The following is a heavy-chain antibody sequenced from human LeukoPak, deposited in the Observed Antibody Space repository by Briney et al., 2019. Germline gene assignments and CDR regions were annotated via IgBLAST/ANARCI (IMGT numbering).Heavy chain of an antibody. J-gene: IGHJ5*02. Sequence: PGGSLRLSCAASGFTFSSYAMSWVRQAAGKGLEWVSAISGSGGSTYYADSVKGRFTISRDNSKNTLYLQMNSLRAEDTAVYYCAKEDLLRFLEWTNPSGPWFDPWGQGTLVTVSS. V-gene: IGHV3-23*01. CDR2: ISGSGGST. D-gene: IGHD3-3*01. CDR1: GFTFSSYA. CDR3: AKEDLLRFLEWTNPSGPWFDP.